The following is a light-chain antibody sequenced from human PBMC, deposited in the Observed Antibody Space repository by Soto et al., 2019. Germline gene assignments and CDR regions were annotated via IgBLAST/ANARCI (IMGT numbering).Light chain of an antibody. J-gene: IGLJ1*01. CDR2: EVS. Sequence: QSVLTQPASVSGSPGQSITISCTGTSSDVGGYNYVSWYQQQSVKAPKLMIHEVSNRPSGVSSRFSGSKSGNTASLTISGLQAEDEADYYCGSYTGSIYVFGTGTKVTVL. CDR3: GSYTGSIYV. V-gene: IGLV2-14*01. CDR1: SSDVGGYNY.